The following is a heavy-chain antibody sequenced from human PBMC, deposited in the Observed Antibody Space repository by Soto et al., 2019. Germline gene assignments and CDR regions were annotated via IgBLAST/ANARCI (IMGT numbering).Heavy chain of an antibody. Sequence: ASVKVSCKASGYTFTYYAMHWVRQAPGQGLEWMGWISAYNGNTNYAQKLQGRVTMTTDTSTSTAYMELRSLRSDDTAVYYCARDRDGWFDPWGQGTLVTVSS. CDR2: ISAYNGNT. CDR1: GYTFTYYA. CDR3: ARDRDGWFDP. V-gene: IGHV1-18*01. J-gene: IGHJ5*02.